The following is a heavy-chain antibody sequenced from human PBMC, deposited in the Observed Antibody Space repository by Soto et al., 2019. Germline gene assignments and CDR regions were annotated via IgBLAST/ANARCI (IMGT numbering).Heavy chain of an antibody. V-gene: IGHV4-34*01. CDR2: INHSGRV. D-gene: IGHD3-22*01. Sequence: SETLSLTLTCYGGAFSGHSWTWIRQSPGKGLEWIGDINHSGRVNYSPSLKSRVTISLDTSKNQFSLTLSAVTAADTAMYYCLTRAYDLNCYNRFDPWGQGTMVTV. CDR3: LTRAYDLNCYNRFDP. J-gene: IGHJ5*01. CDR1: GGAFSGHS.